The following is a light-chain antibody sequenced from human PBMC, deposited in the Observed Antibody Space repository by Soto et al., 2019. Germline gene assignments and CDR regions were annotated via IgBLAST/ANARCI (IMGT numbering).Light chain of an antibody. V-gene: IGLV1-51*01. J-gene: IGLJ1*01. Sequence: QSVLTQPPSVSGAPGQRVTISCTGSSSNIGAGFDVHWYHQIAGTAPKLLIFDNYKRPSGIPDRFSGSKSGTSATLAITGLRTGDEADYFCGTWDSSLTAGVFGTGTKLTVL. CDR3: GTWDSSLTAGV. CDR1: SSNIGAGFD. CDR2: DNY.